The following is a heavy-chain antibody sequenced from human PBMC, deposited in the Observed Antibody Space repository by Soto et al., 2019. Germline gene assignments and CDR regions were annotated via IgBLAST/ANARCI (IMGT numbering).Heavy chain of an antibody. CDR2: TNPSGGST. CDR1: GYTFTSYY. Sequence: ASVKVSCKASGYTFTSYYMHWVRQAPGQGLEWMGITNPSGGSTRYAQKFQGRVTMTRNTSTSTVYMELSSLSSEDKAVYYCARVRRSSGYYYGYWGQGTPVTVSS. J-gene: IGHJ4*02. V-gene: IGHV1-46*01. CDR3: ARVRRSSGYYYGY. D-gene: IGHD3-22*01.